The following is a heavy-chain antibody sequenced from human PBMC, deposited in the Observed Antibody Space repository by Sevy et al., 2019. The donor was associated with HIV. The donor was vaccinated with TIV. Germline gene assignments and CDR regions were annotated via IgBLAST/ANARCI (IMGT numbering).Heavy chain of an antibody. CDR1: GFTFSSYA. CDR3: ASEAGEGQYSSSWFANWFDP. D-gene: IGHD6-13*01. V-gene: IGHV3-30*04. Sequence: GGSLRLSCAASGFTFSSYAIHWVRQAPGKGLEWVAVVSYDGSNKYYGDSVKGRFTISRDNSKNTMYLQMKSLRPEDPALYYWASEAGEGQYSSSWFANWFDPWGQGTLVTVSS. J-gene: IGHJ5*02. CDR2: VSYDGSNK.